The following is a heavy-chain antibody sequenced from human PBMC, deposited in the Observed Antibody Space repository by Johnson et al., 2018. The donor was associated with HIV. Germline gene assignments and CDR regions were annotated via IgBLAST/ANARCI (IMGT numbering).Heavy chain of an antibody. CDR2: ISYDGSNK. J-gene: IGHJ3*02. V-gene: IGHV3-30*03. CDR1: GFTFSSYD. Sequence: QVQLVESGGGLVQPGGSLRLSCAASGFTFSSYDMHWVRQAPGKGLEWVAVISYDGSNKYYADSVKGRFTISRDNSKNTLYLQMDSLRAEDTAVYYCARDPLMHGSTFDIWGQGTMVTVSS. D-gene: IGHD1-26*01. CDR3: ARDPLMHGSTFDI.